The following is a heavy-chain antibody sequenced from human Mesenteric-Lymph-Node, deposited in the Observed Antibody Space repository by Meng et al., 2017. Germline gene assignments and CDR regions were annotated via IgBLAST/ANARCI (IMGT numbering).Heavy chain of an antibody. CDR1: EYTFTEYY. CDR2: INPDSGAT. CDR3: ARDSSSWYANFDY. J-gene: IGHJ4*02. V-gene: IGHV1-2*06. Sequence: QVQLVQSGAEVKKPGASVKVSCKASEYTFTEYYIHWVRRAPGQGLEWMGRINPDSGATDYAQRFQGRVTVTRDTSISTVYMELSGLKSDDTAVYYCARDSSSWYANFDYWGQGTLVTVSS. D-gene: IGHD6-13*01.